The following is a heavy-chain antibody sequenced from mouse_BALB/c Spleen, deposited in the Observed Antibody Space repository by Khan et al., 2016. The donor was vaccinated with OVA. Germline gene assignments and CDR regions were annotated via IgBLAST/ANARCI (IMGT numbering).Heavy chain of an antibody. Sequence: QVQLQQSGAELVRPGASVKLSCKTSGYIFTTYWIHWVKQRSGQGLEWIARIYPGTNNTYYNEKFKDKATLTADTSSSTVYMQLSSLKSEDSAVYFGAREDALYYFDYWGQGTTLTVSS. CDR2: IYPGTNNT. V-gene: IGHV1S132*01. CDR1: GYIFTTYW. J-gene: IGHJ2*01. CDR3: AREDALYYFDY.